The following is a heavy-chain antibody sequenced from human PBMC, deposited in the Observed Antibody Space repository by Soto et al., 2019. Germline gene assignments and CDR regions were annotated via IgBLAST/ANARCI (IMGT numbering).Heavy chain of an antibody. CDR2: IYPGDSDT. CDR3: ARHSQYYYGSGSYDWFDP. J-gene: IGHJ5*02. V-gene: IGHV5-51*01. CDR1: GYSFTSYW. Sequence: EVQLVQSGAEVKKPGESLKISCKGSGYSFTSYWIGWVRQMPGKGLEWMGIIYPGDSDTRYSPSFQGQVTISADKSISTAYLQWSSLKASDTAMYYCARHSQYYYGSGSYDWFDPWGQGTLVTVSS. D-gene: IGHD3-10*01.